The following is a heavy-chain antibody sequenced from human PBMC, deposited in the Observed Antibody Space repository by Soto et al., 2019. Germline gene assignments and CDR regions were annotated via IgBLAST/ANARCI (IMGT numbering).Heavy chain of an antibody. CDR1: GGSINSDY. V-gene: IGHV4-59*08. Sequence: SETLSLTCTVSGGSINSDYWSWIRQPPGKGLEWIGYIFYSGYTKHDPSLKSRVTISVDTSNNEFSLKLSSVTAADTAVYYCARQTYYYDSSGYRLDWFDPWGQGTLVTVSS. D-gene: IGHD3-22*01. CDR2: IFYSGYT. J-gene: IGHJ5*02. CDR3: ARQTYYYDSSGYRLDWFDP.